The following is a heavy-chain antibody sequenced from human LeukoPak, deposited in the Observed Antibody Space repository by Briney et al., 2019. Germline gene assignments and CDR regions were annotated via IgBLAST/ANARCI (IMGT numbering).Heavy chain of an antibody. D-gene: IGHD6-6*01. CDR3: ATTYGSSSSPKF. Sequence: ASVKVSCKASGYTFTSFGISWVRQAPGQGLEWMGWISPYNGNTIYAQNLQGRVTMTTDTSTSTAYMDLRSLRSDDTAVYYCATTYGSSSSPKFWGQGTLVTVSS. CDR1: GYTFTSFG. CDR2: ISPYNGNT. J-gene: IGHJ4*02. V-gene: IGHV1-18*01.